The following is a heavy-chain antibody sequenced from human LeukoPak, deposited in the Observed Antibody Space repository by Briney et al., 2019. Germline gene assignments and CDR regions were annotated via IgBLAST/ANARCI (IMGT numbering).Heavy chain of an antibody. Sequence: SETLSLTCTVSGGSLSSIYYYLGWIRQPPGKGLEWIGSIYFSGSTYYNSSLTSRVAISADTSKNQFYLKLSSVTAADTAVYYCARGQKYRSGYTVTELGSGYFDYWGQGTLVTVSS. CDR2: IYFSGST. J-gene: IGHJ4*02. CDR1: GGSLSSIYYY. V-gene: IGHV4-39*01. D-gene: IGHD5-18*01. CDR3: ARGQKYRSGYTVTELGSGYFDY.